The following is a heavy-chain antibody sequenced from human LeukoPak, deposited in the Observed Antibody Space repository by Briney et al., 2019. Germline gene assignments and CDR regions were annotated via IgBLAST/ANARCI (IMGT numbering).Heavy chain of an antibody. Sequence: QTWGSLRLSCAASGFTFDDYAMHWVRQAPGKGLEWVSGISWNSGSIGYADSVKGRFTISRDNAKNSLYLQMNSLRADDTAVYYCAMKAVPRPRLYDAFDFWGQGTVVTVSS. CDR2: ISWNSGSI. CDR3: AMKAVPRPRLYDAFDF. J-gene: IGHJ3*01. D-gene: IGHD2-2*02. CDR1: GFTFDDYA. V-gene: IGHV3-9*01.